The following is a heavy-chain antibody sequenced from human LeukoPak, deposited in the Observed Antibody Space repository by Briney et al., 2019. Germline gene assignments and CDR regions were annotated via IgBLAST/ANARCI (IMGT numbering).Heavy chain of an antibody. J-gene: IGHJ4*02. Sequence: GGSLRLSCAASGFTFSSYSMNWVRQAPGKGLEWVSSISSSSSYIYQADSVKGRFTVSRDNSKNTVYLQMNSLRAEDTAVYYCAKDRRISLVRGDINWGQGTLVTVSS. CDR2: ISSSSSYI. V-gene: IGHV3-21*04. CDR1: GFTFSSYS. CDR3: AKDRRISLVRGDIN. D-gene: IGHD3-10*01.